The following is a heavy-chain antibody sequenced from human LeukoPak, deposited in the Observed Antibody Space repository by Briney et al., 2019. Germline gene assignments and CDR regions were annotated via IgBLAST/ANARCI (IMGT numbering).Heavy chain of an antibody. CDR2: LYTSGST. V-gene: IGHV4-4*07. CDR1: GGSISSYY. J-gene: IGHJ4*02. CDR3: ARGGSSGYYYG. Sequence: SETLSLTCIVSGGSISSYYWSWIRQPAGKGLEWIGRLYTSGSTNYNPSLKSRVTMSVDTSKNQFSLKLTSMTAADTAVYYCARGGSSGYYYGWGQGTLVTVSS. D-gene: IGHD3-22*01.